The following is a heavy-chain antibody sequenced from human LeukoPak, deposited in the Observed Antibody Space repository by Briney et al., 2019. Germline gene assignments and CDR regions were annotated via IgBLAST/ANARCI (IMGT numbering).Heavy chain of an antibody. Sequence: GGSLRLSCAASGFTFSSYSMNWVRQAPGKGLEWVSSISSSSSYIYYADSVKGRFTISRDNAKNSLYLQMNSLRAEDTAVYYWARVVARQRRSDYWGQGTLVTVSS. D-gene: IGHD5-12*01. CDR2: ISSSSSYI. CDR1: GFTFSSYS. J-gene: IGHJ4*02. CDR3: ARVVARQRRSDY. V-gene: IGHV3-21*01.